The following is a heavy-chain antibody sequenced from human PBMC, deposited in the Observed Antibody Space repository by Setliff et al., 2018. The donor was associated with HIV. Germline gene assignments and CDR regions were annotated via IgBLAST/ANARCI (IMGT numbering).Heavy chain of an antibody. J-gene: IGHJ3*02. V-gene: IGHV1-69*05. CDR3: ARGHSHGYGYSGSYGPFDI. CDR2: IIPMFGTL. Sequence: SVKVSCKASGGTFRSYAINWVRQAPGQGLEWMGGIIPMFGTLNFAQKFQGRVTITTDESTSTAYMELNSLRSEDTAVYYCARGHSHGYGYSGSYGPFDIWGQGTMVTVSS. CDR1: GGTFRSYA. D-gene: IGHD1-26*01.